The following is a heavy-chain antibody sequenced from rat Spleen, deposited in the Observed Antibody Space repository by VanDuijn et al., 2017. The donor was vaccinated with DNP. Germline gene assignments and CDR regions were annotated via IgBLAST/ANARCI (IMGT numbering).Heavy chain of an antibody. V-gene: IGHV5-22*01. CDR2: INYDGGHI. D-gene: IGHD1-12*02. CDR1: GFTFSDYY. Sequence: EVQLVESGGGLVQPGRSLKLSCAASGFTFSDYYLAWVRQAPTKGLEWVAFINYDGGHIAYGDSVRGRFTVSRDNAKSTLYLQMNSLRSEDMATYCCVRPNLYAGSYPRYWGEGVMVTVSS. CDR3: VRPNLYAGSYPRY. J-gene: IGHJ2*01.